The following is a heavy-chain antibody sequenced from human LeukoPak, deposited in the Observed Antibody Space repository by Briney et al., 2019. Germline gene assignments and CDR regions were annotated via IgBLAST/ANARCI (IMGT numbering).Heavy chain of an antibody. CDR2: ISHDGTSK. V-gene: IGHV3-30*18. CDR1: GFTFSSCG. J-gene: IGHJ6*02. CDR3: AKDRGYFYYGMDV. Sequence: GGSLRLSCAASGFTFSSCGIHWVRQTPGKGPEWVAVISHDGTSKYYADSVKGRFTISRDNSKNTLYLQVNNLRPEDTAVYYCAKDRGYFYYGMDVWGQGTTVTVSS.